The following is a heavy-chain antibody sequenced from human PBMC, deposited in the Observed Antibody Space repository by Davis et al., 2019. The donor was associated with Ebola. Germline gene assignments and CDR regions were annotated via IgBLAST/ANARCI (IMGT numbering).Heavy chain of an antibody. CDR1: GYTFTSYA. CDR3: ARDLATSSGAHFFYFGMDV. Sequence: ASVKVSCKASGYTFTSYAMHWVRQAPGQRLEWMGWISGYEDNTNYAPRFQGRITLTKDRATSTVYMELRSLTSDDTAVYYCARDLATSSGAHFFYFGMDVWGEGTSVAVSS. CDR2: ISGYEDNT. V-gene: IGHV1-18*01. D-gene: IGHD3-10*01. J-gene: IGHJ6*04.